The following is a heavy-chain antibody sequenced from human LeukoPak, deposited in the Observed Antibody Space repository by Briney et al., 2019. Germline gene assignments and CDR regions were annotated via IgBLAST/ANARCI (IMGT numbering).Heavy chain of an antibody. CDR2: IYPGDSDT. V-gene: IGHV5-51*01. J-gene: IGHJ6*02. D-gene: IGHD6-13*01. Sequence: KTGESLQISCKGSGYSFTSYWIGWVRQMPGKGLEWMGIIYPGDSDTRYSPSFQGQVTISADKSISTAYLQWSSLKASDTAMYYCARDSWGLAAAGTDYYYYGMDVWGQGTTVTVSS. CDR1: GYSFTSYW. CDR3: ARDSWGLAAAGTDYYYYGMDV.